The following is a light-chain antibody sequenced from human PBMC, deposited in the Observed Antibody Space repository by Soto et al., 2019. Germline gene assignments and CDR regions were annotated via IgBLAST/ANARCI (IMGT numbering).Light chain of an antibody. CDR2: EDN. CDR1: SSNIGNNY. J-gene: IGLJ3*02. CDR3: GTWDSSLSIWV. V-gene: IGLV1-51*02. Sequence: QSVLTQPPSVSAAPGQKVTISCSGSSSNIGNNYVSWYQELPGTAPKLLIYEDNKRPSGIPDRFSGSKSGTSATLGITGLQTGDEADYHCGTWDSSLSIWVFGGGTQLT.